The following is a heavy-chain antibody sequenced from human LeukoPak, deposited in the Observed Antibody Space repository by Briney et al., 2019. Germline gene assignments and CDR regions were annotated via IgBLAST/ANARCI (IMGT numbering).Heavy chain of an antibody. CDR3: ARLVGYCSSTSCLDFDY. Sequence: SVKVSCKASGGTFSSYAISWVRQAPGQGVEWMGGIIPIFGTANYAQKFQGRVTITTDESTSTAYMELSSLRSEDTAVYYCARLVGYCSSTSCLDFDYWGQGTLVTVSS. V-gene: IGHV1-69*05. CDR1: GGTFSSYA. J-gene: IGHJ4*02. CDR2: IIPIFGTA. D-gene: IGHD2-2*01.